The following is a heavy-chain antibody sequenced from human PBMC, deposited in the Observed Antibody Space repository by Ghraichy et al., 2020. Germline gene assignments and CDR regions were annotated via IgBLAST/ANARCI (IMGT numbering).Heavy chain of an antibody. CDR1: GHTFTSYG. Sequence: ASVKVSCKASGHTFTSYGISWVRQAPGQGLEWMGWISAYNGNTNYAQKLQGRVTMTTDTSTSTAYMELRSLRSDDTAVYYCARDRKALDTTMIVVVTPKPLDYWGQGTLVTVSS. V-gene: IGHV1-18*01. CDR2: ISAYNGNT. D-gene: IGHD3-22*01. CDR3: ARDRKALDTTMIVVVTPKPLDY. J-gene: IGHJ4*02.